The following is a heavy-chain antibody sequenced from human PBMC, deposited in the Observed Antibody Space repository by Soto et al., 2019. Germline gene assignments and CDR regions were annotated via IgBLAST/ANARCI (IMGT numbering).Heavy chain of an antibody. J-gene: IGHJ6*02. D-gene: IGHD3-10*01. CDR2: IYYSWST. CDR1: GGSISSYY. CDR3: VRQGIGVLHGLVDV. V-gene: IGHV4-59*08. Sequence: SETLSLTCTVSGGSISSYYWSWIRQPPGKGLEWIGYIYYSWSTSYNPSLKSRVAISADTSMKQFSLRLSSVTAADTAVYYCVRQGIGVLHGLVDVWGQGTTVTVSS.